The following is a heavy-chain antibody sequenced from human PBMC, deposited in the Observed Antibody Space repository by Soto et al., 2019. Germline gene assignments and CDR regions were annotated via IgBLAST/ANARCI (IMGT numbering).Heavy chain of an antibody. CDR1: GYTFYSHS. Sequence: QAQLVQSGAEVRKPGASVKVSCKASGYTFYSHSISWVRQAPGQGLEWMGRINADYGDTQYSQKFRGRVTMTPDTCTTAVYMELTNLRSDETAVYYCARCIQGDYYNGMDVWGQGTTVTVSS. CDR3: ARCIQGDYYNGMDV. J-gene: IGHJ6*02. V-gene: IGHV1-18*01. CDR2: INADYGDT. D-gene: IGHD5-18*01.